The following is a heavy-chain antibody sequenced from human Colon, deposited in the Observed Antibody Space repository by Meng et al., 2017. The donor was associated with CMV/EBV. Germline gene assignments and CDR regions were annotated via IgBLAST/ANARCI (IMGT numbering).Heavy chain of an antibody. Sequence: ASVKVSCKASCYTFTGYYMHWVRQAPGQGLEWMGWINPNSGGTNYAQKFQGRVTMTRDTSISTAYMELSRLRSDDTAVYYCARDTSTIFGVVTTPDVWGQGTTVTVSS. V-gene: IGHV1-2*02. D-gene: IGHD3-3*01. CDR1: CYTFTGYY. CDR2: INPNSGGT. J-gene: IGHJ6*02. CDR3: ARDTSTIFGVVTTPDV.